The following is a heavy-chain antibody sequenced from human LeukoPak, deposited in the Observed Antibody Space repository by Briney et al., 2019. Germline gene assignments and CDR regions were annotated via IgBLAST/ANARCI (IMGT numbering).Heavy chain of an antibody. J-gene: IGHJ5*02. Sequence: GRSLRLSCAASGFTFSSYAMHWVRQAPGKGLEWVAVISYDGSNKYYADSVKGRFTISRDNSKNTLYLQMNSLRAEDTAVYYCARRVVGPRPWGWFDPWGQGTLVTVSS. CDR3: ARRVVGPRPWGWFDP. CDR2: ISYDGSNK. CDR1: GFTFSSYA. V-gene: IGHV3-30*04. D-gene: IGHD2-15*01.